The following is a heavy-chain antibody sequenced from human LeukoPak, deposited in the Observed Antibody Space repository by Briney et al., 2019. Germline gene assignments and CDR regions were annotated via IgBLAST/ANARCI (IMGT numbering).Heavy chain of an antibody. CDR2: INHSGST. V-gene: IGHV4-34*01. CDR3: ARPYYYDSSGYFNMDV. D-gene: IGHD3-22*01. J-gene: IGHJ6*02. Sequence: SETLSLTCAVYGGSFSGYYWSWIRQPPGKGLEWIGEINHSGSTNYNPSLKSRVTISVDTSKNQFSLKLSSATAADTAVYYCARPYYYDSSGYFNMDVWGQGTTVTVSS. CDR1: GGSFSGYY.